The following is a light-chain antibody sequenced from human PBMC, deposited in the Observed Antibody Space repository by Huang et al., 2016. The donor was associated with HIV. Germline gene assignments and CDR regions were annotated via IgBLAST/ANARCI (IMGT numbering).Light chain of an antibody. V-gene: IGKV3-11*01. CDR1: QSVSSY. CDR2: DAS. Sequence: EIVLTQSPATLSLSPGERATLSCRASQSVSSYLAWYQQKPGQAPRLLIYDASNRATGIPARFSGSGSGTDFTLTFSSLEPEDFAVYYCQQRTNWPTWTFGQGTKVEIK. J-gene: IGKJ1*01. CDR3: QQRTNWPTWT.